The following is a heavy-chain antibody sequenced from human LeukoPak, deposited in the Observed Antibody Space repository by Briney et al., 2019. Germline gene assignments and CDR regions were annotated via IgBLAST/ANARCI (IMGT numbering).Heavy chain of an antibody. CDR1: GGSVSSYY. V-gene: IGHV4-59*08. Sequence: SETLSLTCTVSGGSVSSYYWSWIRQPPGKGLEWIGYIYYRGNTNCNPSLMSRVTISVDTSKKQFSLKLSSVTAADTAVYYCARTSGYDFNWFDPWGQGTLVTVSS. J-gene: IGHJ5*02. CDR3: ARTSGYDFNWFDP. D-gene: IGHD5-12*01. CDR2: IYYRGNT.